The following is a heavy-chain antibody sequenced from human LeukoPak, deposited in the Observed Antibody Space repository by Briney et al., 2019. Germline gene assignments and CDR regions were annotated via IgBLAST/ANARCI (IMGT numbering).Heavy chain of an antibody. Sequence: ASVKVSCKASGYTFTSYYMHWVRQAPGQGLEWMGWISAYNGNTNYAQKLQGRVTMTTDTSTSTAYMELRSLRSDDTAVYYCAILHHRGHYYYYGMDVWGQGTTVTVSS. CDR2: ISAYNGNT. V-gene: IGHV1-18*04. CDR3: AILHHRGHYYYYGMDV. CDR1: GYTFTSYY. J-gene: IGHJ6*02. D-gene: IGHD1-14*01.